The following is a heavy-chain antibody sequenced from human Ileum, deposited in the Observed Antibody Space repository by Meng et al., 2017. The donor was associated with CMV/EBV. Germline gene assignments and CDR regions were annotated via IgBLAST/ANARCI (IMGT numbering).Heavy chain of an antibody. CDR1: SGSFSDFF. Sequence: QVQLHQGGAGLLEPSETLSLTCAVYSGSFSDFFWGWIRQPPGKGLEWIGESSHSGNTKYNPSLKSRVTISVDASKNQFSLNMRSVTAADTAVYYCARGRDFWWEMDYTGQGTLVTVSS. V-gene: IGHV4-34*01. D-gene: IGHD1-26*01. J-gene: IGHJ4*02. CDR3: ARGRDFWWEMDY. CDR2: SSHSGNT.